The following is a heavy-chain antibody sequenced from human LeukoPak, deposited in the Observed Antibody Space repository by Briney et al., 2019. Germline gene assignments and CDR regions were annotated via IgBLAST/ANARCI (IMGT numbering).Heavy chain of an antibody. J-gene: IGHJ4*02. CDR2: ISYDGSNK. V-gene: IGHV3-30*04. CDR3: AKDGGLGELSLSRSYFDY. CDR1: GFTFSSYA. Sequence: GGSLRLSCAASGFTFSSYAMHWVRQAPGKGLEWVAVISYDGSNKYYADSVKGRLTISRDNSKNTLYLQMSSLRAEDTAVYYCAKDGGLGELSLSRSYFDYWGQGTLVTVSS. D-gene: IGHD3-16*02.